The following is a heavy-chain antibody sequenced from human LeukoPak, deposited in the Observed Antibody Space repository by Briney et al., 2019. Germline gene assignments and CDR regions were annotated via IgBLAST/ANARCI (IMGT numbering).Heavy chain of an antibody. CDR2: IWYDGSNK. Sequence: PGGSLRLSCAASGFTFSSYAMSWVRQAPGKGLEWVAVIWYDGSNKYYADSVKGRFTISRDNSKNTLYLQMNSLRAEDTAVYYCARDAGYSYGDYWGQGTLVTVSS. V-gene: IGHV3-33*08. D-gene: IGHD5-18*01. CDR3: ARDAGYSYGDY. CDR1: GFTFSSYA. J-gene: IGHJ4*02.